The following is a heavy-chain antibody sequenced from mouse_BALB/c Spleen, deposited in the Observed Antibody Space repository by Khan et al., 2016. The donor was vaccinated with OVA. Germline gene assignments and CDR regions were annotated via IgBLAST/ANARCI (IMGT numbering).Heavy chain of an antibody. CDR3: AKGVWSYYYTLDY. CDR1: GFSLSDYG. CDR2: IWGGGST. V-gene: IGHV2-6-5*01. Sequence: QMQLEESGPGLVASSQNLSITCTVSGFSLSDYGVSWIRQPPGKGLEWLGVIWGGGSTYYNSALKSRLSISKDNSKSQVFLKMSSLQSDDTAMFYCAKGVWSYYYTLDYWGQGTSVTVSS. J-gene: IGHJ4*01.